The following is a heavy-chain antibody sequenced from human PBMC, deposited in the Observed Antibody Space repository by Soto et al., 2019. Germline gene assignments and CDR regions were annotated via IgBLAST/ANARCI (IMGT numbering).Heavy chain of an antibody. CDR3: ARDLPSGLITFGGVIVTLFDY. Sequence: KGPEWVANIKQDGSDKYYVDSVKGRFTISRDNAKNSLYLQMNSLRAEDTAVYYCARDLPSGLITFGGVIVTLFDYWGQGTLVPVTS. CDR2: IKQDGSDK. D-gene: IGHD3-16*02. V-gene: IGHV3-7*01. J-gene: IGHJ4*02.